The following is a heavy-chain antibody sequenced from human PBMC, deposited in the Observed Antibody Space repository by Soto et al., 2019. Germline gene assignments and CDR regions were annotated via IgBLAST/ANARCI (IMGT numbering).Heavy chain of an antibody. V-gene: IGHV3-11*06. J-gene: IGHJ4*02. CDR3: ARVGRIHNYFDY. CDR1: GFTFSDYY. D-gene: IGHD5-18*01. Sequence: QVQLVESGGGLVKPGGSLRLSCAASGFTFSDYYMSWIRQAPGRGLEWVSYISSSSSYTNYADSVKGRFTISRDNAKNSLYLQMNSLRAEDTAVYYCARVGRIHNYFDYWGQGTLVTVSS. CDR2: ISSSSSYT.